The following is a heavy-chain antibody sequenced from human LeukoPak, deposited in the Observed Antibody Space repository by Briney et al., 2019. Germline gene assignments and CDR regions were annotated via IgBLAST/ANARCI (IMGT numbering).Heavy chain of an antibody. Sequence: SETLSLTCTVSGGSVSSGSYYWSWIRQPPGKGLEWIGYIYYSGSTNYNPSLKSQVTTSVDTSKNQFSLKLSSVTAADTAVYYCARDIVLRSPLSWFDPWGQGTLVTVSS. CDR3: ARDIVLRSPLSWFDP. J-gene: IGHJ5*02. CDR1: GGSVSSGSYY. CDR2: IYYSGST. D-gene: IGHD1-26*01. V-gene: IGHV4-61*01.